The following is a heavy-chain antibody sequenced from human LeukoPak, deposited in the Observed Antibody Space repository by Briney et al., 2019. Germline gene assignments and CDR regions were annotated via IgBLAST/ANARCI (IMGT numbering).Heavy chain of an antibody. CDR3: ARDGLPYCHSSRCNWRGGFFYYVDV. D-gene: IGHD2/OR15-2a*01. V-gene: IGHV1-18*01. CDR2: ISVYNGNT. CDR1: GYIFTSYG. J-gene: IGHJ6*03. Sequence: GASVKVSCKASGYIFTSYGISWVRQAPGQGLEWMGWISVYNGNTNYAQNLQGRVTIIADESTSTAYMQMNRLRSEDTAVYYCARDGLPYCHSSRCNWRGGFFYYVDVWGTGTTVTVSS.